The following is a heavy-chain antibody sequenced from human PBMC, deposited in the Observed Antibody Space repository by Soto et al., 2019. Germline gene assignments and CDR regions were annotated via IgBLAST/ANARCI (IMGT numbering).Heavy chain of an antibody. CDR3: ARGDDFWSGSNWFDP. CDR2: MNPNSVNT. Sequence: QVQLVQSGAEVKKPGASVKVSCKASGYTFTSYDINWVRQATGQGLEWMGWMNPNSVNTGDAQKFQGRVTMTRNTSISTAYMERSSLRSEDTAVYYCARGDDFWSGSNWFDPWGQGTLVTVSS. CDR1: GYTFTSYD. J-gene: IGHJ5*02. D-gene: IGHD3-3*01. V-gene: IGHV1-8*01.